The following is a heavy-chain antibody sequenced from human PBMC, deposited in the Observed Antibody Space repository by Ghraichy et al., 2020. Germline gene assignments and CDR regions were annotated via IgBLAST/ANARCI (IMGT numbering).Heavy chain of an antibody. D-gene: IGHD1-26*01. CDR1: GFSLTTTGMC. CDR3: ARIFSPDSGTYYFDY. J-gene: IGHJ4*02. CDR2: IDWDDDK. Sequence: QTLSLTCTFSGFSLTTTGMCLSWVRQPPGKGLEWLARIDWDDDKFYSTSLKTSLTISKDTSKNQVVLTMPNMDPVETATYYCARIFSPDSGTYYFDYWGQGTLVTVSS. V-gene: IGHV2-70*16.